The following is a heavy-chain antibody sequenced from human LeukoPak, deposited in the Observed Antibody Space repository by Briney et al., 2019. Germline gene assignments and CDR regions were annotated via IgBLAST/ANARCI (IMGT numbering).Heavy chain of an antibody. Sequence: ASVKVSRKVSGYTLTELSMHWVRQAPGKGLEWMGGFDPEDGETIYAQKFQGRVTMTEDTSTDTAYMELSSLRSEDTAVYYCATDGIGGYGMDVWGQGTTVTVSS. CDR2: FDPEDGET. V-gene: IGHV1-24*01. CDR3: ATDGIGGYGMDV. J-gene: IGHJ6*02. D-gene: IGHD1-26*01. CDR1: GYTLTELS.